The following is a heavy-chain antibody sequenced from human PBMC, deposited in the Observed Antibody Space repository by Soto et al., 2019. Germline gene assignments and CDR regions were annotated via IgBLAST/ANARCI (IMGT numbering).Heavy chain of an antibody. CDR2: IYSGGST. J-gene: IGHJ4*02. V-gene: IGHV3-53*01. Sequence: PGGSLRLSCAASGFTVSSNYMSWVRQAPGKGLEWVSVIYSGGSTFYADSVKGRFTTSRDNSKNMVYLQMNRVRAEDTAVYYCAREWPHLDCWGQGTLVTVSS. CDR3: AREWPHLDC. CDR1: GFTVSSNY.